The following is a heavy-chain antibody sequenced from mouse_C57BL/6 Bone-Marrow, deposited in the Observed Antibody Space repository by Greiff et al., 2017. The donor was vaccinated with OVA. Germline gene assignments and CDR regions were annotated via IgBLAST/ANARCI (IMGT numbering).Heavy chain of an antibody. J-gene: IGHJ2*01. CDR3: ARWDYYGSSYSY. CDR1: GYTFTSYG. V-gene: IGHV1-81*01. D-gene: IGHD1-1*01. Sequence: VKLQESGAELARPGASVKLSCKASGYTFTSYGISWVKQRTGQGLEWIGEIYPRSGSTYYNEKFKGKATLTADKSSSTAYMELRSLTSEDSAVYFCARWDYYGSSYSYWGQGTTLTVSS. CDR2: IYPRSGST.